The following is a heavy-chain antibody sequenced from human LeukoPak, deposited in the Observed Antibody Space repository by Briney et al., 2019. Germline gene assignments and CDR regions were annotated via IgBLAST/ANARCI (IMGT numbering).Heavy chain of an antibody. CDR1: GFTFTNYA. CDR3: ARASWAYSPFDH. D-gene: IGHD2-21*01. V-gene: IGHV3-23*01. J-gene: IGHJ4*02. CDR2: VSGNAVRT. Sequence: GGSLRLSCAASGFTFTNYAMSWVRQAPGKGRDGFSAVSGNAVRTYYADSVKGRFTISRDNSRYMVYLQMNSLRTEDTAIYYCARASWAYSPFDHWGQGILVTVSS.